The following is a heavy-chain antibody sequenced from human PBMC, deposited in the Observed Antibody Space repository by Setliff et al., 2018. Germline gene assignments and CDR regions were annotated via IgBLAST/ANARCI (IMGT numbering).Heavy chain of an antibody. CDR3: ARGYCDVIGCLTPLYYFDS. D-gene: IGHD2-21*01. Sequence: ASVKVSCKASGYSFTLYAMHWMPQAPGQRLEWMGWMNIDNGKTEYSQEFQDRVTFTRDTFAETAYMELRSLTSDDMAVYYCARGYCDVIGCLTPLYYFDSWGQGTLVTVSS. CDR1: GYSFTLYA. V-gene: IGHV1-3*03. CDR2: MNIDNGKT. J-gene: IGHJ4*02.